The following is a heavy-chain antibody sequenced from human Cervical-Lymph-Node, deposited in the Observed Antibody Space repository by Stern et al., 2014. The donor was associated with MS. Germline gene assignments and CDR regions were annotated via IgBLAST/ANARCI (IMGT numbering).Heavy chain of an antibody. J-gene: IGHJ5*02. D-gene: IGHD3-3*01. Sequence: VQLVESGPEVKKPGTSVKVSCKASGITFSHSAIQWLRQARGQRPEWIGWVVVFNGDVNYAPRFQERVTITRDMSTSTVYMELRSLRSEDTAIYYCASERYTYYDDQRPPGGFDPWGQGTLVTFSS. CDR1: GITFSHSA. CDR3: ASERYTYYDDQRPPGGFDP. CDR2: VVVFNGDV. V-gene: IGHV1-58*02.